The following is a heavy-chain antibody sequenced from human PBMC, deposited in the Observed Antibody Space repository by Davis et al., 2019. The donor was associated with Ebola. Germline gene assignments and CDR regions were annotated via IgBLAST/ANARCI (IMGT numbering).Heavy chain of an antibody. Sequence: PSETLSLTCNVSGSSVRSDISFWSWIRQPAGKGLEWIGHVYSSGMTSYNPSLKSRVTMSIDTSKKQISLRLTSVTAADTAMYYCARDSFYYDSSSHWNYWGQGTLVTVSS. CDR1: GSSVRSDISF. J-gene: IGHJ4*02. CDR3: ARDSFYYDSSSHWNY. D-gene: IGHD3-22*01. CDR2: VYSSGMT. V-gene: IGHV4-61*10.